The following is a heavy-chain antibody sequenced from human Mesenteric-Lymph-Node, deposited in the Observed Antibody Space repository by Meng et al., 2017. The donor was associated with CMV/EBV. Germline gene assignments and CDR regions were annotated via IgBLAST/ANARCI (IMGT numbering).Heavy chain of an antibody. J-gene: IGHJ6*02. CDR2: IIPILGIA. D-gene: IGHD4-11*01. V-gene: IGHV1-69*10. Sequence: PVKVSCKASGGTFSSYAISWVRQAPGQGLEWMGGIIPILGIANYAQKFQGRVTITADKSTSTAYMELSSLRSEDTAVYYCARSVTTVTRGVYYYYGMDVWGQGTTVTVSS. CDR1: GGTFSSYA. CDR3: ARSVTTVTRGVYYYYGMDV.